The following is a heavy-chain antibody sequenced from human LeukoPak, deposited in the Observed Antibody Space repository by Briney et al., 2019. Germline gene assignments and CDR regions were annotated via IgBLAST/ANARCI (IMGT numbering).Heavy chain of an antibody. V-gene: IGHV3-30*02. D-gene: IGHD3-10*01. CDR2: IQYDGSNQ. Sequence: RPGGSLRLSCAASGFTFSSYGFHWVRQAAGKGLEWVAFIQYDGSNQYYAESVKGRFTISRDNSKSTMYLQMNSLRGDDTAMYYCARDGGLYSVVRGADYNQFDYWGQGTLVTVSS. J-gene: IGHJ4*02. CDR3: ARDGGLYSVVRGADYNQFDY. CDR1: GFTFSSYG.